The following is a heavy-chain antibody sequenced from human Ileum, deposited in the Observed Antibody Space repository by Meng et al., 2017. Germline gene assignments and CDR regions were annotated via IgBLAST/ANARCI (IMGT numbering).Heavy chain of an antibody. CDR3: ARRHYNYYDDC. CDR1: GFAVSSNF. Sequence: GRVVDSGGGWIRPGGSWRLSCAASGFAVSSNFMSWVSQAPGKGLEWVSVLYDDGSTYYADSVKGRFTISRDNSKNTLFLQMNSLRVEDTAVYYCARRHYNYYDDCWGQGTLVTVSS. J-gene: IGHJ4*02. D-gene: IGHD5-24*01. V-gene: IGHV3-53*02. CDR2: LYDDGST.